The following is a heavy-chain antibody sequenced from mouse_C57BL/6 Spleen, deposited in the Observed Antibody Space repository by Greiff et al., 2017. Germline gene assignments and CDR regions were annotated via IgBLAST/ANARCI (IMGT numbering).Heavy chain of an antibody. D-gene: IGHD1-1*01. CDR1: GFTFSNYW. CDR3: TASSSYLAWFAY. Sequence: EVMLVESGGGLVQPGGSMKLSCVASGFTFSNYWMNWVRQSPEKGLEWVAQIRLKSDNYATHYAESVKGRFTISRDDSKSSVYLQMNNLRAEDTGIYYCTASSSYLAWFAYWGQGTLVTVSA. CDR2: IRLKSDNYAT. J-gene: IGHJ3*01. V-gene: IGHV6-3*01.